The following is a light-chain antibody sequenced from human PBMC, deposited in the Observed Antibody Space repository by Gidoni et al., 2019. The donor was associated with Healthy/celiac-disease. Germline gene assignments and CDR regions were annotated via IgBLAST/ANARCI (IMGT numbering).Light chain of an antibody. V-gene: IGKV3-11*01. CDR2: AAS. J-gene: IGKJ3*01. Sequence: EILFSQSPATLSLSPGERATLSCRASQSVSSYLAWYQQKPGQAPRLLIYAASNRATGLPARFSGSGSGTDFTLTISSLEPEDVAVYYCQQRSNSRFTFGPGTKVDIK. CDR3: QQRSNSRFT. CDR1: QSVSSY.